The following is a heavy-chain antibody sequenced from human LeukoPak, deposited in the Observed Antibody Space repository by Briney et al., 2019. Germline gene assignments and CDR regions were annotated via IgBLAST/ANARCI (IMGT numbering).Heavy chain of an antibody. V-gene: IGHV1-46*01. CDR1: GYTFTSYY. D-gene: IGHD3-10*01. Sequence: ASVKVSCKASGYTFTSYYMHWVRQAPGQGLEWMGIINPSGGSTSYAQKFQGRVTMTRDTSTSTVYMELSSLRSEDTAVYYCARYYYGSGSYPYYYGMDVWGRGTTVTVSS. CDR3: ARYYYGSGSYPYYYGMDV. J-gene: IGHJ6*02. CDR2: INPSGGST.